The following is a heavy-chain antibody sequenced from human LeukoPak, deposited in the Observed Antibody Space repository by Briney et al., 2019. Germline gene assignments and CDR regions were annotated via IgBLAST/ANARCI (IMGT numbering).Heavy chain of an antibody. CDR3: ARGRNYCSSTSCYRGMGFDY. CDR1: GGSFSGYY. CDR2: INHSGST. V-gene: IGHV4-34*01. J-gene: IGHJ4*02. Sequence: SETLSLTCAVYGGSFSGYYWSWIRQPPGKGLEWIGEINHSGSTNYNPSLKSRVTISVDTSKNQFSLKLSSVTAADTAVYYCARGRNYCSSTSCYRGMGFDYWGQGTLVTVSS. D-gene: IGHD2-2*01.